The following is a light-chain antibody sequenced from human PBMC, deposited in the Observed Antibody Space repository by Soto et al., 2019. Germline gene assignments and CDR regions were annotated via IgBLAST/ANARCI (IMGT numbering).Light chain of an antibody. CDR1: QSVSSY. Sequence: EIVLTQSPATLSLSPGERATLSCRASQSVSSYLAWYQQKPGQAPRLLIYDASNRATGIPARFSGSGSGTDFTLTISRLEPEDCALYYCQPRSTWITFGQGTRLEIE. CDR2: DAS. V-gene: IGKV3-11*01. J-gene: IGKJ5*01. CDR3: QPRSTWIT.